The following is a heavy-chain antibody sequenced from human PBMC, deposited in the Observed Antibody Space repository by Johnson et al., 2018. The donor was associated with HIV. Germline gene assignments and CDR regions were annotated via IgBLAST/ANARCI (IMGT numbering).Heavy chain of an antibody. CDR1: GFTFDDYG. V-gene: IGHV3-20*04. CDR2: INWNGGST. Sequence: VQLVESGGGVVRPGGSLRLSCAASGFTFDDYGMSWVRQAPGKGLEWVSGINWNGGSTGYADSVKGRFTISRDNAKNSLYLQMNSLRPEDTAVYYCARVRSTIVVVTATGGAFDIWGQGTMVTVSS. CDR3: ARVRSTIVVVTATGGAFDI. D-gene: IGHD2-21*02. J-gene: IGHJ3*02.